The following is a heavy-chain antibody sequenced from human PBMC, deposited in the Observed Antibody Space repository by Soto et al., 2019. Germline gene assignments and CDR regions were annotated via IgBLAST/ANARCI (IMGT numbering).Heavy chain of an antibody. CDR3: ARRITMVRGVTSFDY. CDR1: GFTFSRYW. Sequence: TGGARRLSCAASGFTFSRYWMSWGRQAPGKGLEREANIKQDGSEKYYVDSVKGRFTISRDNAKNSLYLQMNSLRAEDTAVYYCARRITMVRGVTSFDYWGQGTLVTVSS. J-gene: IGHJ4*02. CDR2: IKQDGSEK. D-gene: IGHD3-10*01. V-gene: IGHV3-7*01.